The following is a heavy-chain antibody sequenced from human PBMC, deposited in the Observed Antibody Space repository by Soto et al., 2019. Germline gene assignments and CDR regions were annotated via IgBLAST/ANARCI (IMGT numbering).Heavy chain of an antibody. Sequence: ASVKVSCKASGYTFTSDGISWVRQAPGQGLEWMGWISAYNGNTNYAQKLQGRVTMTTDTSTSTAYMELRSLRSDDTAVYYCARESDYGGNVDYWGQGTLVTVSS. V-gene: IGHV1-18*01. D-gene: IGHD4-17*01. J-gene: IGHJ4*02. CDR3: ARESDYGGNVDY. CDR2: ISAYNGNT. CDR1: GYTFTSDG.